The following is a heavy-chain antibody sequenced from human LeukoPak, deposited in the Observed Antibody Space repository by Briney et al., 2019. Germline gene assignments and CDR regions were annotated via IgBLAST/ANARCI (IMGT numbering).Heavy chain of an antibody. CDR3: AREAVAGTGGFDY. J-gene: IGHJ4*02. CDR1: GFTFSSFS. Sequence: GGSLRLSCATSGFTFSSFSMNWVRQAPGKGLEWVSTLSTSGAATYYADSVKGRFTISRDNSQSTLYLQMNSLRAEDTAVYYCAREAVAGTGGFDYWGQGTLVTVSS. V-gene: IGHV3-23*01. CDR2: LSTSGAAT. D-gene: IGHD6-19*01.